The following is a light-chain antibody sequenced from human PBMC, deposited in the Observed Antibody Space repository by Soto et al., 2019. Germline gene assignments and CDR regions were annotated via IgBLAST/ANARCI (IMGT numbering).Light chain of an antibody. CDR2: AAS. CDR3: QQYAGSPWT. CDR1: QSVSSTY. J-gene: IGKJ1*01. V-gene: IGKV3-20*01. Sequence: EIVLTQSPGTLSLSPGERATLSCRASQSVSSTYLAWYQQKPGQAPRLLIYAASSRATGTPDRFSGTGSGTDFILTISRLEPEDFAAYYCQQYAGSPWTFGQGTKVEIK.